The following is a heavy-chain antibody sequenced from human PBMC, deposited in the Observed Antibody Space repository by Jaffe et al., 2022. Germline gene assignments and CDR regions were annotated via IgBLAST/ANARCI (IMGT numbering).Heavy chain of an antibody. CDR3: ARGPNFGTYADYFDF. V-gene: IGHV3-7*01. CDR2: IKQDGSVR. J-gene: IGHJ4*02. Sequence: EVQLVESGGGLVQPGGSLRLSCTASGFTFNNHWMSWVRQAPGKGLEWVAHIKQDGSVRYNDDSVKGRFTISRDNAKNSLYLQMNSLRAEDTALYYCARGPNFGTYADYFDFWGQGTLVTVSS. D-gene: IGHD1-1*01. CDR1: GFTFNNHW.